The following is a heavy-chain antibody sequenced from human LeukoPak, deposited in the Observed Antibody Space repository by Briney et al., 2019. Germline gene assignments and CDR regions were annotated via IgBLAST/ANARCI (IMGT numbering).Heavy chain of an antibody. D-gene: IGHD1-26*01. CDR3: ARGEGGATAEIDY. V-gene: IGHV1-2*02. CDR2: INPNSGGT. CDR1: GYTFTGYY. Sequence: ASVKVSCKASGYTFTGYYMHWVRQAPGQGLEWMGWINPNSGGTNYAQKFQGRVTMTRDTSISTAYMELGRLRSDDTAVYYCARGEGGATAEIDYWGQGTLVTVSS. J-gene: IGHJ4*02.